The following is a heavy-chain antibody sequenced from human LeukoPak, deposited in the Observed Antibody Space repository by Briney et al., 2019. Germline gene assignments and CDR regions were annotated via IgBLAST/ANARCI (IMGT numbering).Heavy chain of an antibody. J-gene: IGHJ4*02. CDR1: GGSISSSNW. CDR3: ASLHSGWYSFDY. D-gene: IGHD6-19*01. Sequence: TSETLSLTCAVSGGSISSSNWWSWVRQPPGKGLEWIGEIYHSGSTNYNPSLKSRVTISVDKSKNQFSLKLSSVAAADTAVYYCASLHSGWYSFDYWGQGTLVTVSS. V-gene: IGHV4-4*02. CDR2: IYHSGST.